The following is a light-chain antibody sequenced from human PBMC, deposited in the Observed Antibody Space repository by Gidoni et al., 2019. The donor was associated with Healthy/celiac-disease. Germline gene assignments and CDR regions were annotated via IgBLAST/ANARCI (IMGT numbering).Light chain of an antibody. CDR3: QQYNSYSWT. V-gene: IGKV1-5*03. CDR2: KAS. J-gene: IGKJ1*01. CDR1: QSNSSW. Sequence: DIQMTQSPATLSASVGDRVTITCRASQSNSSWLAWYQQKPGKAPKLLIYKASSLESGVPSRFSGSGSGTEFTLTSSSLQPDDFVPYYFQQYNSYSWTFGQGTKVEIK.